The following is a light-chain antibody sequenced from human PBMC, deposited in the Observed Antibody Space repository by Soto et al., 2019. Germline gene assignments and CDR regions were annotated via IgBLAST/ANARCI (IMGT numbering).Light chain of an antibody. Sequence: EIVLTQSPGTLSLSPGERATLSCRASQSVSSSFLVWYQQKPGQAPRLLIYAASSRATGIPDRFSGSGSGTDFTLTISRLEPEDFAVYYCQQYGSSRWTFGQGTKVEIK. J-gene: IGKJ1*01. CDR1: QSVSSSF. V-gene: IGKV3-20*01. CDR3: QQYGSSRWT. CDR2: AAS.